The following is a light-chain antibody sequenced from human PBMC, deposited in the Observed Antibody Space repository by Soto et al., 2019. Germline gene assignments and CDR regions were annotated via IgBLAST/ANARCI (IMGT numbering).Light chain of an antibody. CDR3: QQRSNWPLIT. Sequence: EIVLTQSLATLSLSPGERATLSCRASQSVSSYLAWYQQKPGQAPRLLIYDASNRATGIPARFSGSGSGTDFTLTISSLEPEDFAVYYRQQRSNWPLITFGQGTRLEIK. CDR1: QSVSSY. V-gene: IGKV3-11*01. CDR2: DAS. J-gene: IGKJ5*01.